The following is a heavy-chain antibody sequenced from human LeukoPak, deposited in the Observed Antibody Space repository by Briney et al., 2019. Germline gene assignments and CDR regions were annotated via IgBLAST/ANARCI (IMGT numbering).Heavy chain of an antibody. Sequence: ASVKVSCKASGGTFSSYAISWVRQAPGQGLEWMGGIIPIFGTANHAQKFQGRVTITADKSTSTAYMELSSLRSEDTAVYYCARAPYYGSGSYYNPFDYWGQGTLVTVSS. CDR1: GGTFSSYA. V-gene: IGHV1-69*06. D-gene: IGHD3-10*01. CDR3: ARAPYYGSGSYYNPFDY. CDR2: IIPIFGTA. J-gene: IGHJ4*02.